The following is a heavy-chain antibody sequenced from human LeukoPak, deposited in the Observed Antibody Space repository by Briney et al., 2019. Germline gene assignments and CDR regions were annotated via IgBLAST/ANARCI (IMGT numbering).Heavy chain of an antibody. CDR3: AREAPYYYDSSGYHDHLDY. Sequence: GGSLRLSCAASGFTFSDYYMSWLRQAPGKGLEWVSYISSSGSTIYYADSVKGRFTISRDNAKNSLYLQMNSLRAEDTAVYYCAREAPYYYDSSGYHDHLDYWGQGTLVTVSS. V-gene: IGHV3-11*01. J-gene: IGHJ4*02. D-gene: IGHD3-22*01. CDR1: GFTFSDYY. CDR2: ISSSGSTI.